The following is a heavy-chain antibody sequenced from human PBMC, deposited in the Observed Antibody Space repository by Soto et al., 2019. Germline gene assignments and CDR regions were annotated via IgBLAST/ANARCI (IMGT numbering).Heavy chain of an antibody. J-gene: IGHJ4*02. V-gene: IGHV4-59*08. CDR1: GGSISGYY. D-gene: IGHD3-9*01. CDR2: IHYSGST. CDR3: ARRRYADWAFDF. Sequence: SETLSLTCLVSGGSISGYYGSWVRQPPGKGLEWIGYIHYSGSTTYNSSLKGRVTMSVDTSKNQFSLKLSSVTAADTAVYYCARRRYADWAFDFWGQGILVTVSS.